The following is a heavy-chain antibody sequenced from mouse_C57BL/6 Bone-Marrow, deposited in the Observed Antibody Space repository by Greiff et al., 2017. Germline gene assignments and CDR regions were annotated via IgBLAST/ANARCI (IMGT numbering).Heavy chain of an antibody. D-gene: IGHD2-3*01. CDR2: ISSGGSYT. V-gene: IGHV5-6*01. J-gene: IGHJ3*01. CDR3: ASMQDGYQGFDY. Sequence: EVQLVESGGDLVKPGGSLKLSCAASGFTFSSYGMSWVRQTPEKRLEWVATISSGGSYTYYTDSLKGRFTISRDNATNTLYLQMSSLTSEDTAMYYCASMQDGYQGFDYWGQGTLVTVSA. CDR1: GFTFSSYG.